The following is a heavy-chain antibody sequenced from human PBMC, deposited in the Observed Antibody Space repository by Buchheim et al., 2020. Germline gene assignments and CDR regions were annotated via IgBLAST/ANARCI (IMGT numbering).Heavy chain of an antibody. Sequence: QVQLQESGPGLVKPSQTLSLTCSVSGGSMSTGDYYWSWIRQPPGKGLEWIGYIYYSGSTDYNPSLKSRVTISVDTSKHPFSLKLSAVTAADTAVYYGARASGYYGSGSYYRLNHNWIDPWGQGTL. CDR3: ARASGYYGSGSYYRLNHNWIDP. J-gene: IGHJ5*02. V-gene: IGHV4-30-4*01. CDR1: GGSMSTGDYY. D-gene: IGHD3-10*01. CDR2: IYYSGST.